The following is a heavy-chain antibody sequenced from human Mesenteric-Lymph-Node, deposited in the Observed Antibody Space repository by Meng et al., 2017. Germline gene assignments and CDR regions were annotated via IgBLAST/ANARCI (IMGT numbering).Heavy chain of an antibody. CDR2: IWYDGSNK. V-gene: IGHV3-33*01. Sequence: GESLKISCAASGFTFSSYGMHWVRQAPGKGLEWVAVIWYDGSNKYYADSVKGRFTISRDNSKNTLYLQMNSLRAEDTAVYYCARASFHYDILTGYSFYYYGMDVWGQGTKVTAP. CDR3: ARASFHYDILTGYSFYYYGMDV. CDR1: GFTFSSYG. D-gene: IGHD3-9*01. J-gene: IGHJ6*02.